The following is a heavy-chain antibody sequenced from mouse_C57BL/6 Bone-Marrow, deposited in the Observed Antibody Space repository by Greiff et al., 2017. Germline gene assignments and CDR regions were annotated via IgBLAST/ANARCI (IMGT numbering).Heavy chain of an antibody. Sequence: VKLVESGPELVKPGASVKISCKASGYAFSSSWMNWVKQRPGKGLEWIGRIFPGDGDTNYNGKFKGKATLTADKSSSTAYMQLSSLTTEDSAVYFCTRSDYDYDGVAYWGQGTLVTVSA. J-gene: IGHJ3*01. CDR1: GYAFSSSW. V-gene: IGHV1-82*01. CDR2: IFPGDGDT. CDR3: TRSDYDYDGVAY. D-gene: IGHD2-4*01.